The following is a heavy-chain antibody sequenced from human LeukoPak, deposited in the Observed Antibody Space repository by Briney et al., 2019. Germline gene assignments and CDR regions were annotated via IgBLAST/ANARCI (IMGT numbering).Heavy chain of an antibody. V-gene: IGHV3-23*01. J-gene: IGHJ4*02. CDR2: ISGSGGST. CDR1: GFTFSSYA. Sequence: PGGSLRLSCAASGFTFSSYAMSWVRQAPGKGLEWVSAISGSGGSTYYADSAKGRFTISRDNSKNTLYLQMNSLRAEDTAVYYCAKFIVVVQAAIDYWGQGTLVTVSS. CDR3: AKFIVVVQAAIDY. D-gene: IGHD2-2*01.